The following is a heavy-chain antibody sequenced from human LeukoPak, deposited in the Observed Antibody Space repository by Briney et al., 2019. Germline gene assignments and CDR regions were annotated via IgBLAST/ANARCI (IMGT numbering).Heavy chain of an antibody. CDR1: GYTFTSYG. V-gene: IGHV1-18*01. CDR3: ARLVVTATLDAFDT. Sequence: ASVKVPCKASGYTFTSYGISWVRQAPGQGLEWMGWISAYNGNTNYAQKLQGRVTMTTDTSTSTAYMELRSLRSDDTAVYYCARLVVTATLDAFDTWGQGTMVTVSS. J-gene: IGHJ3*02. D-gene: IGHD2-21*02. CDR2: ISAYNGNT.